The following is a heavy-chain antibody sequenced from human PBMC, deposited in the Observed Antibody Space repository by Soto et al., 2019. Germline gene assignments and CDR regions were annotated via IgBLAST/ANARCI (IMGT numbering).Heavy chain of an antibody. Sequence: QVQLQESGPGLVKPSQTLSLTCTVSGGSINSGGYCWSWIRQHPGKGLDWIGCISYGGSTSYNPSLKSRVTISVDTSKTQFSLKLTSVTAADTAVYYCSRGILVWGQGALSTVSS. CDR2: ISYGGST. CDR3: SRGILV. CDR1: GGSINSGGYC. D-gene: IGHD5-18*01. J-gene: IGHJ4*02. V-gene: IGHV4-31*03.